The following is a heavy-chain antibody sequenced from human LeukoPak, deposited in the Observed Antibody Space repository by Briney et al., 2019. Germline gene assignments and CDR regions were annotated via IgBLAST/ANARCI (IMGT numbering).Heavy chain of an antibody. V-gene: IGHV3-30*02. J-gene: IGHJ4*02. CDR1: GCTFSSYR. Sequence: PGGSLRLSCAATGCTFSSYRMLWVRKASGKGLEWVAFIRYDGSNKYYADSVKGRFTISRDNSKNTLYLQMNSVRAEDTAVYYCAKDYDSSIDYWGQGTLVTVSS. D-gene: IGHD6-13*01. CDR3: AKDYDSSIDY. CDR2: IRYDGSNK.